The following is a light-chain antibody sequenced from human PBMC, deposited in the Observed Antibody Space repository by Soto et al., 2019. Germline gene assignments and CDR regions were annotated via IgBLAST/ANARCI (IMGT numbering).Light chain of an antibody. CDR1: SNDIGAYNY. V-gene: IGLV2-14*01. CDR3: SSYTSSSTIYV. J-gene: IGLJ1*01. CDR2: EVT. Sequence: QSALTQPASVSGSPGQSITISCTGTSNDIGAYNYVSWYQHHPDKAPKLIIYEVTNRPSGVSNRFSGSKSGNTASLTISGLRAEDEADYYCSSYTSSSTIYVFATGTKVTVL.